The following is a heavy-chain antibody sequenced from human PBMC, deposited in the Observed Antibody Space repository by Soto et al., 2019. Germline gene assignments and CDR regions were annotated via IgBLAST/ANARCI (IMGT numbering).Heavy chain of an antibody. CDR2: ISSSSGTI. D-gene: IGHD3-3*01. CDR3: AREDPWSANSDDMDV. V-gene: IGHV3-48*02. CDR1: GFTFSSYS. Sequence: EVQLVESGGGLVQPGGSLRLSCVASGFTFSSYSLNWVRQAPGKGLEWVSYISSSSGTIYYADSVKGRFTISRDNAENSLYLQMNSLRDDDTAVYYWAREDPWSANSDDMDVWGQGTTVTVSS. J-gene: IGHJ6*02.